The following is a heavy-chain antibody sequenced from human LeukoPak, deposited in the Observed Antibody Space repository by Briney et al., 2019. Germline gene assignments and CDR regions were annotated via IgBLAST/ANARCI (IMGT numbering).Heavy chain of an antibody. V-gene: IGHV3-11*06. D-gene: IGHD1-1*01. CDR2: ISSSSSYT. CDR1: GFTFSDYY. J-gene: IGHJ4*02. CDR3: ARGTGTTAYFDY. Sequence: GGSLRLSCAASGFTFSDYYMSWIRQAPGKGLEWVSYISSSSSYTKYADSVKGRFTISRDNVKNSLYLQVNSLRAEDTAVYYCARGTGTTAYFDYWGQGALVTVSS.